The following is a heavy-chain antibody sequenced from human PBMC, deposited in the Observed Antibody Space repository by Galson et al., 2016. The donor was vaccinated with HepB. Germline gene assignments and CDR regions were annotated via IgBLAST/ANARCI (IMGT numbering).Heavy chain of an antibody. CDR2: IWPGDSET. V-gene: IGHV5-51*01. CDR3: ARHDRYSRGGHEFDY. J-gene: IGHJ4*02. D-gene: IGHD6-19*01. CDR1: GYGFTNYW. Sequence: QSGAEVKEPGESLKISCKGSGYGFTNYWIGWVRQMPGKGLEWMGIIWPGDSETRYSPSFQGQVTISADKSISTTYLQWNSLKASDTAIYYCARHDRYSRGGHEFDYGGQGTLVTVSS.